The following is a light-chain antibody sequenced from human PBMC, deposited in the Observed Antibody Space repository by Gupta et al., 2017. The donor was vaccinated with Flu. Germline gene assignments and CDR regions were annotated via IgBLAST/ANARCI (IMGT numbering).Light chain of an antibody. CDR3: AAWDDILSLWV. CDR2: TDY. J-gene: IGLJ3*02. V-gene: IGLV1-47*01. CDR1: SSKIGINH. Sequence: TIHCPETSSKIGINHGYGYQHIPGTAPKLLIATDYRRPSGVPDRFSGSKSGTSAALAISGLRSEDEGDYYCAAWDDILSLWVFGGGTKLTVL.